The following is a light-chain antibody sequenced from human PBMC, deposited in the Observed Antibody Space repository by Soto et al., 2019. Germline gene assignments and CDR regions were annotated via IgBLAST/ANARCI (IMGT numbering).Light chain of an antibody. CDR2: AAS. CDR3: QQSYSPRYT. Sequence: DIQMTQSPSTLSAFVGDTVTITCRASQSIDTWLAWHQQKPGRAPNLLIYAASSLRSGVPSRFSGSGSGTDFTLTISSLQPEDFVTYYCQQSYSPRYTFGQGTKLEMK. J-gene: IGKJ2*01. CDR1: QSIDTW. V-gene: IGKV1-39*01.